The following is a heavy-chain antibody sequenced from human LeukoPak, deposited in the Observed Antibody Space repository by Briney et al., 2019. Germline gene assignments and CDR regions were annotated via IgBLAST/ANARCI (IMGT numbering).Heavy chain of an antibody. CDR2: TYYRSKWYN. CDR3: ARLVTMVRGPYVYYYYGMDV. J-gene: IGHJ6*04. Sequence: SQTLSLTCAISGDTISSNSAAWNWIRQSPSIGLEWQVRTYYRSKWYNDYAVSVKSRITINPDTSKNQFSLQLNSVTPEDTAVYYCARLVTMVRGPYVYYYYGMDVWGKGTTVTVSS. D-gene: IGHD3-10*01. CDR1: GDTISSNSAA. V-gene: IGHV6-1*01.